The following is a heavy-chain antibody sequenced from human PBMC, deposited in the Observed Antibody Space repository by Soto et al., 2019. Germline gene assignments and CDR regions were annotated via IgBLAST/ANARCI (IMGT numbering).Heavy chain of an antibody. Sequence: ASVKVSCKASGYTFTSYGISWVRQAPGQGLEWMGWISAYNGNTNYAQKLQGRVTMTTDTSTSTAYMELRSLRSDDTAVYYCARGRAVAESYYYYGMDVWGQGTTVTVSS. V-gene: IGHV1-18*01. CDR3: ARGRAVAESYYYYGMDV. CDR2: ISAYNGNT. J-gene: IGHJ6*02. D-gene: IGHD6-19*01. CDR1: GYTFTSYG.